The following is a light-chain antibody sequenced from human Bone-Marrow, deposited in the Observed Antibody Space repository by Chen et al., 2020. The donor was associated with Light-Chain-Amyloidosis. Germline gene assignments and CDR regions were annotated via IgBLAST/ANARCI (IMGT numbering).Light chain of an antibody. CDR1: NIGSTS. CDR2: DDR. J-gene: IGLJ3*02. V-gene: IGLV3-21*02. CDR3: QVWDRSSDRPV. Sequence: SYVLTQPSSVSVAPGQTATIACGGNNIGSTSVHWYQQTPGQAPLRVVYDDRDRPSGIPGRLSGSNSGNTATLTISRVEAGDEADYYCQVWDRSSDRPVFGGGTKLTVL.